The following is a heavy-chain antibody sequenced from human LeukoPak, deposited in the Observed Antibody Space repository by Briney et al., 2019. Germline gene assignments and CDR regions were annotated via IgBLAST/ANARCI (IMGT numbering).Heavy chain of an antibody. Sequence: SETLSLTCAVYGGSFSGYYWSWIRQPPGKGLEWIGEINHSGSTNYNPSLKSRATISVDTSKNQFSLKLSSVTAADTAVYYCARNWNYLTPFDYWGQGTLVTVSS. V-gene: IGHV4-34*01. D-gene: IGHD1-7*01. CDR2: INHSGST. CDR1: GGSFSGYY. J-gene: IGHJ4*02. CDR3: ARNWNYLTPFDY.